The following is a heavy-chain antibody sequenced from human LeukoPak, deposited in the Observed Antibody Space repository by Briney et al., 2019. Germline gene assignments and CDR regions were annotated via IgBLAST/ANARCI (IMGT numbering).Heavy chain of an antibody. D-gene: IGHD5-24*01. J-gene: IGHJ6*03. CDR2: INPNSGGT. Sequence: ASVKVSCKASGYTFTSYAMNWVRQAPGQGLEWMGWINPNSGGTNYAQKFQGRVTMTRDTSISTAYMELSRLRSDDTAVYYCARDRWDYYYMDVWGKGTTVTISS. CDR3: ARDRWDYYYMDV. CDR1: GYTFTSYA. V-gene: IGHV1-2*02.